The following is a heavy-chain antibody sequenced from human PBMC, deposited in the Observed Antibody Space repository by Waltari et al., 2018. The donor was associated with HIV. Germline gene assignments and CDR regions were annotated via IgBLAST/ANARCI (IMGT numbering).Heavy chain of an antibody. V-gene: IGHV4-34*01. D-gene: IGHD1-1*01. J-gene: IGHJ3*02. CDR1: GGSFSGYY. CDR3: ARGQLRGAFDI. Sequence: QVQLQQWGGGLLKPSETLSLTCAVYGGSFSGYYWSWIRQPPGKGLEWIGEINHSGSTNYNPSLKSRVTISVDTSKNQFSLKLSSVTAADTAVYYCARGQLRGAFDIWGQGTMATVSS. CDR2: INHSGST.